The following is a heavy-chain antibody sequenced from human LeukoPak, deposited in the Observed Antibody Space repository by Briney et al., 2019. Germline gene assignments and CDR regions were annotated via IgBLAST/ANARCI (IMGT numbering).Heavy chain of an antibody. CDR1: GGTFSSYA. D-gene: IGHD5-12*01. CDR3: ARSAVGGYSGYDYDGDYVHLAWFDP. Sequence: ASVKVSCKASGGTFSSYAISWVRQAPGQGLEWMGRIIPILGIANYAQKFQGRVTITADKSTSTAYMELSSLRSEDTAVYYCARSAVGGYSGYDYDGDYVHLAWFDPWGQGTLVTVSS. V-gene: IGHV1-69*04. CDR2: IIPILGIA. J-gene: IGHJ5*02.